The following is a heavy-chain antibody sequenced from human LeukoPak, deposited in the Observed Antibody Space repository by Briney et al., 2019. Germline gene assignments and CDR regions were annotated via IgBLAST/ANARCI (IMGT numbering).Heavy chain of an antibody. CDR2: FWSDGSSK. CDR3: ARDGGYSADFDH. J-gene: IGHJ4*02. V-gene: IGHV3-33*08. CDR1: GFIFSDHY. D-gene: IGHD5-18*01. Sequence: PGGSLRLSCAASGFIFSDHYMDWVRQAPGKGLEWVAVFWSDGSSKFYADSVKGRFTISRDNSKNSLYLQMNSLRAEDTAVYYCARDGGYSADFDHWGQGTLVTVSS.